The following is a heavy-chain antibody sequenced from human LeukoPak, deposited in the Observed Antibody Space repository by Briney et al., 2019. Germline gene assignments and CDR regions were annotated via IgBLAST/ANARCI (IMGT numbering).Heavy chain of an antibody. CDR1: GYTFTGYY. V-gene: IGHV1-2*02. CDR3: ARVISYYYDGTNYSYYFDY. Sequence: ASVKVSCKTSGYTFTGYYMHWVRQAPGQGLEWMGWINPNSGGTNYAQKFQGRVTMTRGTSISTAYMELSRLRSDDTAVYYCARVISYYYDGTNYSYYFDYWGQGTLVTVSS. J-gene: IGHJ4*02. D-gene: IGHD3-22*01. CDR2: INPNSGGT.